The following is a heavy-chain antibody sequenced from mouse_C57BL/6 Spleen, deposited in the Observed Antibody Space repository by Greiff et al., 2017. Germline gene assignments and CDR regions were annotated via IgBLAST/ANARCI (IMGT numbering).Heavy chain of an antibody. V-gene: IGHV1-52*01. CDR1: GYTFTSYW. Sequence: VQLQHPGAELVRPGSSVKLSCKASGYTFTSYWMHWVKQRPIQGLEWIGNIDPSDSETHYNQKFKDKATLTVDKSSSTAYMQLSSLTSEDSAVYYCASELGQAMDYWGQGTSVTVSS. CDR2: IDPSDSET. CDR3: ASELGQAMDY. J-gene: IGHJ4*01. D-gene: IGHD4-1*01.